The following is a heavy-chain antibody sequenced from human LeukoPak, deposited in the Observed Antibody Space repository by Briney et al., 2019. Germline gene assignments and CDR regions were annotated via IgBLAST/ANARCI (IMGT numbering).Heavy chain of an antibody. CDR1: GYTFTNYG. V-gene: IGHV1-46*01. CDR2: VNPSGGGT. J-gene: IGHJ5*02. CDR3: TRTLGAVADSRYWFDP. Sequence: ASVKVSCKASGYTFTNYGISWVRQAPGQGLEWMGVVNPSGGGTSYSQMFQGRLTMTRDMSTSTVYVELSSLRSEDTAVYYCTRTLGAVADSRYWFDPWGQGTLVTVSS. D-gene: IGHD3-16*01.